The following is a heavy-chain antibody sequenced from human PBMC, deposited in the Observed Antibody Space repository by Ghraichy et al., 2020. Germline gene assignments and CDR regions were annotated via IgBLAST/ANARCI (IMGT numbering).Heavy chain of an antibody. V-gene: IGHV3-23*01. D-gene: IGHD4-17*01. CDR2: ISGSGDST. CDR1: GFTFSSYA. CDR3: AKESGWAVTHYYYYMDV. Sequence: GESMNISCAASGFTFSSYAMSWVRQAPGKGLEWVSVISGSGDSTYYADSVKGRFTISRDNSKNTLYLQMNSLRAEDTAVYHCAKESGWAVTHYYYYMDVWGKGTTVTVSS. J-gene: IGHJ6*03.